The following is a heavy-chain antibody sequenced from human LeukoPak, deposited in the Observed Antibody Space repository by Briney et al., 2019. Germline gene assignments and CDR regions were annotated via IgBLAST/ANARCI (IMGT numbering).Heavy chain of an antibody. CDR3: ARSPVVVPAAIDY. J-gene: IGHJ4*02. Sequence: SETLSLTCTVSGGSISSYYWSWIRQPAGKGLEWIGRIYTSGSTNYNPSLKSRVTISVDKSKNQFSLKLSSVTAADTAVYYCARSPVVVPAAIDYRGQGTLVTVSP. CDR1: GGSISSYY. V-gene: IGHV4-4*07. D-gene: IGHD2-2*01. CDR2: IYTSGST.